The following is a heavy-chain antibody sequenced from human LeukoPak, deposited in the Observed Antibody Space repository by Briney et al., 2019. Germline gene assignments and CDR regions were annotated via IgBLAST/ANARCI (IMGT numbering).Heavy chain of an antibody. D-gene: IGHD3-16*01. J-gene: IGHJ4*02. CDR2: ISSSSSYI. CDR1: GFTFSSYS. V-gene: IGHV3-21*01. Sequence: AGGSLRLSCAASGFTFSSYSMNWVRQAPGKGLEWVSSISSSSSYIYYADSVKGRFTISRDNAKNSLYLQMNSLRAEDTAVYYCARDKMGYDYVWGSYYYFDYWGQGTLVTVSS. CDR3: ARDKMGYDYVWGSYYYFDY.